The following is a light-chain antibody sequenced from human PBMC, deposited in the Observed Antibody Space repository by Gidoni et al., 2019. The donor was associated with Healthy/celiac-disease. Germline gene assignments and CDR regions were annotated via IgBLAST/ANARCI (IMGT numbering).Light chain of an antibody. CDR2: DAS. CDR1: KDISNY. CDR3: QQYDNLPAWT. V-gene: IGKV1-33*01. Sequence: DIQMTQSPSSLSASVGDRVTIPCQASKDISNYLNWYQQKPGKAPKLLIYDASNLETGVPSRFSGSGSGTDLTFTISSLQPEDIATYYCQQYDNLPAWTFGQGAKLEIK. J-gene: IGKJ2*02.